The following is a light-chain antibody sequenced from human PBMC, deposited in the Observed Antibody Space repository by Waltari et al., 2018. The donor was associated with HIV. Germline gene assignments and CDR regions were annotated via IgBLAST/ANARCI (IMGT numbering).Light chain of an antibody. CDR2: EVR. Sequence: QSAMTQPASVSGSPGQSITISCTGTSVDIGDSDFVSWYQQHPGKAPKLMIYEVRNRPSGVSNRFAGSKSGNTASLTISGLQAEDEAAYYCSSYTISSTVVFGTGTQVTVL. J-gene: IGLJ1*01. V-gene: IGLV2-14*01. CDR1: SVDIGDSDF. CDR3: SSYTISSTVV.